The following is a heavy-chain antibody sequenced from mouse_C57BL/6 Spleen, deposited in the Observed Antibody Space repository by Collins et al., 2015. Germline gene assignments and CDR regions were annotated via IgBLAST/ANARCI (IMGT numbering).Heavy chain of an antibody. J-gene: IGHJ4*01. CDR2: INTQSGEP. CDR3: ASAGSAMDY. Sequence: QIQLVQSGPEPKKPGETVKISCKASGYTVHICWNAVGAKDARKGFKWIGWINTQSGEPKYAEDFKGRFAFSLETSASTAYLQIRNLKNEDSATYFCASAGSAMDYWGQGTSVTVSS. V-gene: IGHV9-4*01. CDR1: GYTVHICW.